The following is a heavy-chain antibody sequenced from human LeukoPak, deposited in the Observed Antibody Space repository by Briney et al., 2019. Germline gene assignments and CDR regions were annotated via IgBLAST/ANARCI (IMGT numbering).Heavy chain of an antibody. Sequence: SVKVSCKASGGTFSSYAISWVRQAPGQGPEWMGRIIPIFGIANYAQKFQGRVTITADKSTSTAYMELSSLRSEDTAVYYCARTDSSGLIDYWGQGTLVTVSS. V-gene: IGHV1-69*04. D-gene: IGHD3-22*01. J-gene: IGHJ4*02. CDR2: IIPIFGIA. CDR3: ARTDSSGLIDY. CDR1: GGTFSSYA.